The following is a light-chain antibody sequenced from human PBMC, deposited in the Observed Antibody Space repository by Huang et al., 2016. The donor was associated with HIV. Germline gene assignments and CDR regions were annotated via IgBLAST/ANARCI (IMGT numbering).Light chain of an antibody. Sequence: EIVLTQSPATLSLSLGERATLSCRASPSVSSYLAWYQQKPGQAPRLLIYDASNRATGIPARFSGSGSGTDFTLTISSLEPEDFAVYHCQQRSNWPRTFGQGTKVEIK. V-gene: IGKV3-11*01. CDR2: DAS. CDR1: PSVSSY. J-gene: IGKJ1*01. CDR3: QQRSNWPRT.